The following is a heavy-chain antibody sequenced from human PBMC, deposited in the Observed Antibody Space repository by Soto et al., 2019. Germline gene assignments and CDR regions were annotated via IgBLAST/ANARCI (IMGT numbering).Heavy chain of an antibody. Sequence: GGSLRLSCAASGFTFSDYYMSWIRQAPGKGLEWVSYISSSGSTIYYADSVKGRFTISRDNAKNSLYLQMNSLRAEDTAVYYCARAAMTTVVSPGSFVLMAFDIWGQGTMVTVSS. CDR1: GFTFSDYY. D-gene: IGHD4-4*01. V-gene: IGHV3-11*01. CDR2: ISSSGSTI. J-gene: IGHJ3*02. CDR3: ARAAMTTVVSPGSFVLMAFDI.